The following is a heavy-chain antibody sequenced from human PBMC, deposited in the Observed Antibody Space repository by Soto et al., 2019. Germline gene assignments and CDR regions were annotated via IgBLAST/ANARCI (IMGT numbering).Heavy chain of an antibody. CDR3: ARDPGYCSGGSCYRGYYFDY. V-gene: IGHV1-3*01. J-gene: IGHJ4*02. Sequence: ASVKVSCKASGYTFTSYAMHWVRQAPGQRLEWMGWINAGNGNTKYSQKFQGRVTITRDTSASTAYMELSSLRSEDTAVYYCARDPGYCSGGSCYRGYYFDYWGQGTLVTVSS. D-gene: IGHD2-15*01. CDR2: INAGNGNT. CDR1: GYTFTSYA.